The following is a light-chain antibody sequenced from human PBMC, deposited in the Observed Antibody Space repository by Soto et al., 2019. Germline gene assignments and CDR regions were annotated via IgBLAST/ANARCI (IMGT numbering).Light chain of an antibody. J-gene: IGKJ4*01. CDR3: QQYNNVPLT. CDR2: GAS. Sequence: EIVMTQSPATLSVSPGERATLACRASQSFSSNLAWYQQKPGQAPRLLIYGASTRATGIPARFSGSGSGTEFTLTISSLQSEDFAVYYCQQYNNVPLTFGGGTKVEIK. V-gene: IGKV3-15*01. CDR1: QSFSSN.